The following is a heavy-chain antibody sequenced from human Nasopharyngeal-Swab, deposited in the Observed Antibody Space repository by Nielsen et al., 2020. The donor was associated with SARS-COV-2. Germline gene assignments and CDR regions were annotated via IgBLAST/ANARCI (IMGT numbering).Heavy chain of an antibody. V-gene: IGHV3-33*01. CDR2: IWYDGSNK. CDR3: ARDPVATLNYYYYGMDV. Sequence: WIRQPPGKGLEWVAVIWYDGSNKYYADSVKGRFTISRDNAKNSLYLQMNSLRAEDTAVYYCARDPVATLNYYYYGMDVWGQGTTVTVSS. J-gene: IGHJ6*02. D-gene: IGHD5-12*01.